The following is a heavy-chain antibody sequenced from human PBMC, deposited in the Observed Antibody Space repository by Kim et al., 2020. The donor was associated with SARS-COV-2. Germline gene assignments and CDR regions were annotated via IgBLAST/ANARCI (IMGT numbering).Heavy chain of an antibody. CDR3: AKDDNILTGYYDPSAFQY. J-gene: IGHJ4*02. D-gene: IGHD3-9*01. CDR2: ISYDGSNK. Sequence: GGSLRLSCAASGFTFSSYGMHWVRQAPGKGLEWVAVISYDGSNKYYADSVKGRFTISRDNSKNTLYLQMNSLRAEDTAVYYCAKDDNILTGYYDPSAFQYWGQGTLVTVSS. CDR1: GFTFSSYG. V-gene: IGHV3-30*18.